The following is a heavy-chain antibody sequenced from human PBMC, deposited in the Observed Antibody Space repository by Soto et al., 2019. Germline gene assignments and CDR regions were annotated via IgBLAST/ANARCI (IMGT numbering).Heavy chain of an antibody. Sequence: SETLSLTCTVSGDSISDYYWSWIRRAPGKGLEWIGYAYYTGRADYNPSLKSRVSMSVDTSKNKLSLELAPVTAADTAVYYCARNQAGTVFGLPTHFYYMDVWGKGTTVTVSS. D-gene: IGHD3-3*01. CDR2: AYYTGRA. V-gene: IGHV4-59*01. J-gene: IGHJ6*03. CDR1: GDSISDYY. CDR3: ARNQAGTVFGLPTHFYYMDV.